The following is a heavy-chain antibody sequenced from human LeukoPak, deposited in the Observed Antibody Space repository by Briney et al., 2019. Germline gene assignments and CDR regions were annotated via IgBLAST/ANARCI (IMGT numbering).Heavy chain of an antibody. J-gene: IGHJ4*02. CDR3: ARGDFWSGYFY. CDR2: INHNGNVN. D-gene: IGHD3-3*01. Sequence: GGSLRLSCAASGFTFSSYWMNWARQAPGKGLEWVASINHNGNVNYYVDSVKGRFTISSDNAENSLYLQMSNLRAEDTAVYHCARGDFWSGYFYWGQGTLVTVSS. CDR1: GFTFSSYW. V-gene: IGHV3-7*03.